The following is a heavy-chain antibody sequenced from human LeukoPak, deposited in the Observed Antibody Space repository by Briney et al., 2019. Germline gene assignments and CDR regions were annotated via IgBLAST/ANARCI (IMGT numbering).Heavy chain of an antibody. D-gene: IGHD6-19*01. Sequence: GGSLRLSCAASGFTFSGSAMHWVRQAPGKGLQWLALISSDGRKRYYAESVKGRFTISRDNSRNTLFLQMSSLRTDDTAVYYCARDGGWGLFFDYWGQGTLVTVSS. CDR1: GFTFSGSA. CDR3: ARDGGWGLFFDY. CDR2: ISSDGRKR. V-gene: IGHV3-30*04. J-gene: IGHJ4*02.